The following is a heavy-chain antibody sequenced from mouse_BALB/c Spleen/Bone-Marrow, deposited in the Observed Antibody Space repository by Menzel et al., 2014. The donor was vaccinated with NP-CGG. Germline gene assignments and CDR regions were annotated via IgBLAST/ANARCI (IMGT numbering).Heavy chain of an antibody. CDR3: ALTTATPFAY. V-gene: IGHV1-7*01. CDR1: GYTFTVYW. CDR2: INPSTAYT. D-gene: IGHD1-2*01. J-gene: IGHJ3*01. Sequence: VQLQQSGAELAKPGASVKMSCKASGYTFTVYWIHWVKQRPGQGLEWIGYINPSTAYTEYNQKFKDKATLTADKSSTTAYMQLSSLTSEDSAVYYWALTTATPFAYWGQGTLVTVS.